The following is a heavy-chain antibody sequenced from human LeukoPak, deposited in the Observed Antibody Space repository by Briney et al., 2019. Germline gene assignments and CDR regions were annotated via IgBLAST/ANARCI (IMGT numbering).Heavy chain of an antibody. CDR3: ARVIIAAAGTGWFDP. V-gene: IGHV1-18*01. D-gene: IGHD6-13*01. J-gene: IGHJ5*02. CDR2: ISAYNGNT. Sequence: ASVKVSCKASGYTFTSYGISWVRQAPGQGLEWMGWISAYNGNTNYAQKLQGRVTMTTDTSTSTAYMELRSLRSDDTAVYYCARVIIAAAGTGWFDPWGKGTLVTVSS. CDR1: GYTFTSYG.